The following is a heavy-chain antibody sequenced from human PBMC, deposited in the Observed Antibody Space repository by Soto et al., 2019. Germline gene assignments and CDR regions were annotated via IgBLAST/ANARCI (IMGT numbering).Heavy chain of an antibody. J-gene: IGHJ4*02. D-gene: IGHD3-10*01. CDR1: GYTFTSYD. V-gene: IGHV1-8*01. CDR2: MNPNSGNT. Sequence: QVQLVQSGAEVKKPGASVKVSCKASGYTFTSYDINWVRQATGQGLEWMGWMNPNSGNTGYAQKFQGRVTMTRNTSISTAYMELSSLRSEDMAVYYCARVLLWFGELLSLGAVDYWGQGTLVTVSS. CDR3: ARVLLWFGELLSLGAVDY.